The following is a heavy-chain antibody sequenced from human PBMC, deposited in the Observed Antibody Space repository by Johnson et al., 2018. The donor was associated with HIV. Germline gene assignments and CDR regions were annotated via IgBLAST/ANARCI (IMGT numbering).Heavy chain of an antibody. V-gene: IGHV3-64*01. CDR2: ISGNGGST. CDR3: AREVYSNFDFDAFDI. D-gene: IGHD6-13*01. J-gene: IGHJ3*02. Sequence: VQLVESGGGVVQPGRSLRLSCAASAFTFSTYAMQWVRQAPGKGLEYVSGISGNGGSTYYANSVKGRFTISRDNSKNTLYVQMGSLRAEDMAVYYCAREVYSNFDFDAFDIWGQGTMVTVSS. CDR1: AFTFSTYA.